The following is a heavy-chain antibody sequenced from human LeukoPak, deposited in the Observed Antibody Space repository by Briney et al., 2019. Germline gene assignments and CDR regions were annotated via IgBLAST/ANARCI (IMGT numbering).Heavy chain of an antibody. J-gene: IGHJ4*02. Sequence: GASVKVSCKASGYTFTGYYMHWVRQAPGQGLEWMGRINPNSGGTNYAQKFQGRVTMTTDTSTSTAYMELRSLRSDDTAVYYCARAWAITIFGVGEDFDYWGQGTLVTVSS. D-gene: IGHD3-3*01. CDR2: INPNSGGT. CDR1: GYTFTGYY. CDR3: ARAWAITIFGVGEDFDY. V-gene: IGHV1-2*06.